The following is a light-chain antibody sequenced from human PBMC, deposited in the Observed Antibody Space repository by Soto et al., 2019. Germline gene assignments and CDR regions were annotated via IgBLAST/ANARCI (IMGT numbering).Light chain of an antibody. CDR1: QSVSSSY. CDR3: QQYSSSPYT. V-gene: IGKV3-20*01. CDR2: GAS. Sequence: EIVLTQSPGTLSLSPGERATLSCRASQSVSSSYLAWYQQKPGQAPRLLIYGASNRATGIPDTFRGSGSGTDFTLTISRLEPEDFAIYYCQQYSSSPYTFGQGTKLEIK. J-gene: IGKJ2*01.